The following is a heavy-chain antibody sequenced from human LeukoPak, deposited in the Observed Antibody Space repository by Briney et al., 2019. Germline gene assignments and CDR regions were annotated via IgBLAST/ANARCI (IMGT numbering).Heavy chain of an antibody. V-gene: IGHV1-69*05. J-gene: IGHJ3*02. D-gene: IGHD5-18*01. CDR1: GGTFSSSA. Sequence: PVKVSCKASGGTFSSSAISWVRQAPGQGLEWMGRIIPIFGTTNYAQKFQGRVTITTDESTSTAYMELSSLRSEDTAVYYCASLLGYSYGDNDAFDIWGQGTMVTVSS. CDR2: IIPIFGTT. CDR3: ASLLGYSYGDNDAFDI.